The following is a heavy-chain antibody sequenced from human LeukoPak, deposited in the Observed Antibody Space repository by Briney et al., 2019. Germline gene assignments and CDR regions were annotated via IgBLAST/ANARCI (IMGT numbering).Heavy chain of an antibody. CDR3: ARDPRASGYLLFDC. V-gene: IGHV3-7*01. CDR1: GFTFSSYY. CDR2: IKQAGTEK. D-gene: IGHD5-18*01. Sequence: PAGSLRLSCAASGFTFSSYYMSWVRQAPGKGLEWVANIKQAGTEKHYVDSVKGRFTISRDNAKSSLVLQMSSLSAEATALYYCARDPRASGYLLFDCWGQGTQVTVSS. J-gene: IGHJ4*02.